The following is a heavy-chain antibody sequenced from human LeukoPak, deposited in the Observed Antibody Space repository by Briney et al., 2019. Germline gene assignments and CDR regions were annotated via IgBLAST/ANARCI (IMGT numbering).Heavy chain of an antibody. CDR1: GYTFSSYD. J-gene: IGHJ4*02. CDR3: ARDRSPLYDSSGYVLPGVY. Sequence: ASVKVSCKASGYTFSSYDINWVRQAAGQGLEWMGWMNPSSGHTNYAQKFQGKVTMTRDMSTSTVYMELSSLRSEETAVYYCARDRSPLYDSSGYVLPGVYWGQGTLVTVSS. D-gene: IGHD3-22*01. CDR2: MNPSSGHT. V-gene: IGHV1-8*02.